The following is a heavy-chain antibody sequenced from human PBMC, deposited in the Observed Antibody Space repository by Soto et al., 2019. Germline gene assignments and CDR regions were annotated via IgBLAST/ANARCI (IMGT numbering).Heavy chain of an antibody. D-gene: IGHD2-15*01. CDR3: ARWEGGYCSGGSCYTVHYYYYGMDV. CDR2: INAGNGNT. V-gene: IGHV1-3*01. Sequence: QVQLVQSGAEVKKPGASVKVSCKASGYTFTSYAMHWVRQAPGQRLEWMGWINAGNGNTKYSQKFQGRVTITRDTSASTADXXLXSQXSEDTAVYYCARWEGGYCSGGSCYTVHYYYYGMDVWGQGTTVTVSS. CDR1: GYTFTSYA. J-gene: IGHJ6*02.